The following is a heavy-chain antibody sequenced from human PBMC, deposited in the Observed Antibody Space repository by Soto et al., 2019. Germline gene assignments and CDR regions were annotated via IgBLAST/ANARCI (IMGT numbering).Heavy chain of an antibody. CDR1: GYTFTSYY. D-gene: IGHD6-19*01. CDR3: ARSSRAVAGDALDY. J-gene: IGHJ4*02. V-gene: IGHV1-46*01. Sequence: QVQLVQSGAGMKKPGASVKVPCKASGYTFTSYYIHWVRQAPGQGLEWMGVTNPSDGTASYAQKFQGRVTMTRDTSTSTVYMELSGLTSEDTAVYYCARSSRAVAGDALDYWGQGILVTVSS. CDR2: TNPSDGTA.